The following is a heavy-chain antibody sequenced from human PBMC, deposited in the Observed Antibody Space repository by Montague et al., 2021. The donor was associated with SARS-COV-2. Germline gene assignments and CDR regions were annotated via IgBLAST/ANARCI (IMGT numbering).Heavy chain of an antibody. CDR2: IYASEGT. CDR1: GEPISSCF. V-gene: IGHV4-4*07. D-gene: IGHD2-15*01. Sequence: SETRSLTCSVSGEPISSCFWNWIRQPAAKGLEWIWRIYASEGTDYNPSLSSRVTMSVDTSKNQLPLKVNSVTAADTAMYYCARGAVAAPPVVDYRGRGTLVTVSS. J-gene: IGHJ4*02. CDR3: ARGAVAAPPVVDY.